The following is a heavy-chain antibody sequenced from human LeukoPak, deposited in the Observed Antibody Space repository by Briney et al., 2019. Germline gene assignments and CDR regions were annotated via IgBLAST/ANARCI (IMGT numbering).Heavy chain of an antibody. CDR2: IYPGDSDT. CDR1: GYSFTNYW. CDR3: ARSRGSVVTAY. Sequence: GESLKISCKGSGYSFTNYWIGWVGQLPGKGLEWMGIIYPGDSDTRYSPSFQGQVTISADKSISTAYLQWSSLKASDTAMYYCARSRGSVVTAYWGQGTLVTVSS. D-gene: IGHD4-23*01. J-gene: IGHJ4*02. V-gene: IGHV5-51*01.